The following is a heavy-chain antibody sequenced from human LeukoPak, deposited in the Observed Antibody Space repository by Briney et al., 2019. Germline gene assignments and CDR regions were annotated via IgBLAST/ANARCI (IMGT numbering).Heavy chain of an antibody. CDR3: AKRIDANYYDSS. CDR1: GFTFSSYV. J-gene: IGHJ4*02. CDR2: ISGSGGST. V-gene: IGHV3-23*01. D-gene: IGHD3-22*01. Sequence: GGSLRLSCAASGFTFSSYVMSWVRQAPGKGLEWVSTISGSGGSTHYTDSVKGRFTISRENSQNTLYLQMNSLRAEDTALYYCAKRIDANYYDSSGGQGTLVTVSS.